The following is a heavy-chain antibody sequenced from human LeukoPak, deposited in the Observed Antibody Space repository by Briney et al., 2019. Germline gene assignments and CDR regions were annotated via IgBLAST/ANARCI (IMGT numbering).Heavy chain of an antibody. CDR2: IKQDGSEK. Sequence: GGSLRLSCAASGFTFSIYWMSWVRQAPGKGLEWVANIKQDGSEKNYVDSVKGRFTISRDNAKNTLYLQMNSLRAEDTAVYYCARDHHPFTAWGQGTLVTVSS. CDR1: GFTFSIYW. CDR3: ARDHHPFTA. V-gene: IGHV3-7*04. J-gene: IGHJ4*02. D-gene: IGHD5-18*01.